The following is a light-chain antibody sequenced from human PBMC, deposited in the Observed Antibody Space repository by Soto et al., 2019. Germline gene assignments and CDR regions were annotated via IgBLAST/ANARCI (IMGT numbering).Light chain of an antibody. V-gene: IGKV1-5*03. Sequence: DIQMTHSPSTLSASVGDRVTITCRASQTINSWLAWYQQKPGKAPRLLIYKASSLESGVPSRFSGSGSGTEFTLTISSLQPDDFATYYCQQYDSVPYTFGQGTK. J-gene: IGKJ2*01. CDR3: QQYDSVPYT. CDR2: KAS. CDR1: QTINSW.